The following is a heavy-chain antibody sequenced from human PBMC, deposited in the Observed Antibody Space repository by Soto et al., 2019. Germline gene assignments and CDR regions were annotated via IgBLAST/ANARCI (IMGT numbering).Heavy chain of an antibody. Sequence: EVQLVESGGGLVKPGGSLRLSCAASGFTFSNAWMSWVRQAPGKGLEWVGRIKSKTDGGTTDYAAPVKGRFTISRDDSKNTLYLQMNSLRAEDTAVYYCAKDLEGGYSYGYIDYYYYGMDVWGQGTTVTVSS. CDR3: AKDLEGGYSYGYIDYYYYGMDV. J-gene: IGHJ6*02. CDR1: GFTFSNAW. V-gene: IGHV3-15*01. D-gene: IGHD5-18*01. CDR2: IKSKTDGGTT.